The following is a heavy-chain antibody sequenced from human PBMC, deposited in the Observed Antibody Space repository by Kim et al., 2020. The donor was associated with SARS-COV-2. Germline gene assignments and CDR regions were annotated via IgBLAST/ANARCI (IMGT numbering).Heavy chain of an antibody. J-gene: IGHJ3*02. Sequence: SLQSRVTISVDTSKNQFSLKLSSVTAADTAVYYCARWYSSSWYATDAFDIWGQGTMVTVSS. CDR3: ARWYSSSWYATDAFDI. D-gene: IGHD6-13*01. V-gene: IGHV4-59*12.